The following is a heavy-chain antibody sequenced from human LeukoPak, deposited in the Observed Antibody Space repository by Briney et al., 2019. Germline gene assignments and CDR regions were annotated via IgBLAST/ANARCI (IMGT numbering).Heavy chain of an antibody. D-gene: IGHD3-3*02. CDR1: GFTVSTNY. J-gene: IGHJ6*03. CDR2: IYSGGST. Sequence: GGSLRPSCAASGFTVSTNYMSCVRQAPGKGLEWVSVIYSGGSTYYADSVKGRFTISRDNSKNTLYLQMNSLRAEDTAVYYCARSKEATGPFYYYYYMDVWGKGTTVTVSS. CDR3: ARSKEATGPFYYYYYMDV. V-gene: IGHV3-53*01.